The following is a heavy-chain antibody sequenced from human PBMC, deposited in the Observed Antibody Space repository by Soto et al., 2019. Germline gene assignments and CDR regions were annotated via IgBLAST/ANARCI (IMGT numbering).Heavy chain of an antibody. CDR1: GFTFSRYG. J-gene: IGHJ4*02. CDR2: IVRDGGQK. V-gene: IGHV3-33*01. Sequence: QVHLVESGGGVVQPGRPLRLSCAASGFTFSRYGMHWVRQAPGKGLEWVGVIVRDGGQKQYADSVRGRFTISRDNFKNKLYLEINSVTVEDTAVYYCAGDEYFGDNGLGYWGQGTLVTVSS. D-gene: IGHD3-16*01. CDR3: AGDEYFGDNGLGY.